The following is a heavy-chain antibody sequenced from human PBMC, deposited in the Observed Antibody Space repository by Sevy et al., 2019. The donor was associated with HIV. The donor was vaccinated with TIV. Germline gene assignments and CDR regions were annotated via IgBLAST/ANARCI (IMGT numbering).Heavy chain of an antibody. V-gene: IGHV3-21*01. J-gene: IGHJ6*02. Sequence: GGSLRLSCAASGFTFSTFSMNWVRQAPGKGLEWVSFISFSSNYIYYADSVKGRFTISRDNAKNSLYLQMNSLRAEDTAVYHCARDPPTTIFDGMDVWGQGTTVTVSS. CDR1: GFTFSTFS. CDR3: ARDPPTTIFDGMDV. CDR2: ISFSSNYI. D-gene: IGHD3-3*01.